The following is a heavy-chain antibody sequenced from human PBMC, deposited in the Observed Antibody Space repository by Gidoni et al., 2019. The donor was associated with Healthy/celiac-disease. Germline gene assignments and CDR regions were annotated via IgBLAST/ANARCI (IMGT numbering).Heavy chain of an antibody. J-gene: IGHJ6*02. CDR1: GFTFSSYS. CDR3: ARDVTTYYYDSSGPAEDGMDV. CDR2: ISSSSSYI. Sequence: EVQLVESGGGLVKPGGSLRLSCAASGFTFSSYSMNWVRQAPGKGLEWVSSISSSSSYIYYADSVKGRFNISRDNAKNSLYLQMNSLRAEDTAVYYCARDVTTYYYDSSGPAEDGMDVWGQGTTVTVSS. V-gene: IGHV3-21*01. D-gene: IGHD3-22*01.